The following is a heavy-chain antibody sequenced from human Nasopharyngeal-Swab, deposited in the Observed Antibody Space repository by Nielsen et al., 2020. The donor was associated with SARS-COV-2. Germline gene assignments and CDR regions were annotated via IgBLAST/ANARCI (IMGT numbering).Heavy chain of an antibody. J-gene: IGHJ4*02. CDR3: ARIGCSGGSCYCDY. Sequence: SETLSLTCKVAGGSISSHYWSWIRQPPGKGLEWIGYIYYNGSTNYNPSLKSRVTISIDTSKNQFSLKLNSVTAADTAVYYCARIGCSGGSCYCDYWGQGTLVTVSS. D-gene: IGHD2-15*01. CDR1: GGSISSHY. CDR2: IYYNGST. V-gene: IGHV4-59*11.